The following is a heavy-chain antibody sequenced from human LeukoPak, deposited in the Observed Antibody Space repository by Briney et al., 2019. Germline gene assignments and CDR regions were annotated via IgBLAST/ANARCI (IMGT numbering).Heavy chain of an antibody. Sequence: PVKVSCKASGGTFSSYAISWVRQAPGQGLEWMGGILPIFGTANYAQKFRGRVTITADKSTSTAYMELSSLRSEDTAVYYCARTYGSGSYYFDYWGQGTLVTVSS. V-gene: IGHV1-69*06. CDR2: ILPIFGTA. CDR3: ARTYGSGSYYFDY. CDR1: GGTFSSYA. J-gene: IGHJ4*02. D-gene: IGHD3-10*01.